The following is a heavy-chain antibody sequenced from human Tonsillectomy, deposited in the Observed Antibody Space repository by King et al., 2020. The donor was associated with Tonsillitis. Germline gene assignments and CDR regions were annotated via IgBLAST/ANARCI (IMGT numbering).Heavy chain of an antibody. J-gene: IGHJ5*02. D-gene: IGHD3-9*01. CDR2: LSGSGGST. Sequence: VQLVESGGDLVQPGRSLRLSCGGSGFTFSDYAMSWVRQTPGRGLQWVSTLSGSGGSTYYADSVKGRFTISRDNSKNTLYLQMNNLRAEDTATYYCAKGRHFDWFANDWFDPWGQGTLVTVSS. V-gene: IGHV3-23*04. CDR1: GFTFSDYA. CDR3: AKGRHFDWFANDWFDP.